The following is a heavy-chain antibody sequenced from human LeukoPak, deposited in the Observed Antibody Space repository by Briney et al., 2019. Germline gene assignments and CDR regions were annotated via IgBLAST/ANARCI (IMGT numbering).Heavy chain of an antibody. CDR3: ARAGRGGIVATTGADY. D-gene: IGHD5-12*01. V-gene: IGHV1-8*01. J-gene: IGHJ4*02. CDR1: GYTFTSYD. Sequence: ASVKVSCKASGYTFTSYDINWVRQATGQGLEWMGWMNPNSGNTGYAQKFQGRVTMTRNTSISTAYMELSSLRSEDTAVYYCARAGRGGIVATTGADYWGQGTLVTVSS. CDR2: MNPNSGNT.